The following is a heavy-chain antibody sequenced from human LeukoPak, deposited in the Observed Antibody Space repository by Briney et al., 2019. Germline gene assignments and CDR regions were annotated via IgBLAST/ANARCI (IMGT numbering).Heavy chain of an antibody. D-gene: IGHD6-13*01. V-gene: IGHV3-21*04. Sequence: GGSLRLSCAASGFTFSSYSMNWVRQAPGKGLEWVSSISSSSSYIYYADSVKGRFTISRDNSKNSLYLQMNSLRTEDTALYYCAKDRVQQQLYRRYYYGMDVWGQGTTVTVSS. CDR2: ISSSSSYI. J-gene: IGHJ6*02. CDR1: GFTFSSYS. CDR3: AKDRVQQQLYRRYYYGMDV.